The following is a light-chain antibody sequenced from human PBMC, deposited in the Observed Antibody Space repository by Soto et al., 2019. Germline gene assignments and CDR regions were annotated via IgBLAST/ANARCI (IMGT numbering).Light chain of an antibody. V-gene: IGKV3-11*01. CDR1: QSVSSY. CDR2: DAS. J-gene: IGKJ5*01. CDR3: QVRTKWSIA. Sequence: EFVLTQSPATLSLSPGERATLSCRASQSVSSYLACYQQKHGQAPRLLIYDASNRATGIPARCSGTGCGTYFTLTINNLEAEYFAVYYCQVRTKWSIAFGRGTRLETK.